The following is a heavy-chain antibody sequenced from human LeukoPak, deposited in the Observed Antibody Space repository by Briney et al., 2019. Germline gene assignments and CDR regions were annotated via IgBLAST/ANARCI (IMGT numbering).Heavy chain of an antibody. Sequence: PGGSLRLSCTASGFTFSGYGMHWVRQTPGEELEWVAFIRYDGSNKYYADSVKGRFTISRDNAKNSLYLQMNSLRAEDTAVYYCARGGYSSSWYGVVGAFDIWGQGTMVTVSS. V-gene: IGHV3-30*02. CDR2: IRYDGSNK. J-gene: IGHJ3*02. CDR1: GFTFSGYG. D-gene: IGHD6-13*01. CDR3: ARGGYSSSWYGVVGAFDI.